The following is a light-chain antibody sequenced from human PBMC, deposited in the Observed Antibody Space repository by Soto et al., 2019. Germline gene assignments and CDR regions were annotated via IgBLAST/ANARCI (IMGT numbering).Light chain of an antibody. CDR1: VSVSSN. Sequence: EIVMTQSPATLSVSPGERATLSCRASVSVSSNLAWYQQKPGQAPRLLIYGASTRATGIPARFSGSGSGTEFTLTISSLQSEDFAVYYCQQYNNWSTFGQGTRLEIK. CDR2: GAS. J-gene: IGKJ5*01. CDR3: QQYNNWST. V-gene: IGKV3-15*01.